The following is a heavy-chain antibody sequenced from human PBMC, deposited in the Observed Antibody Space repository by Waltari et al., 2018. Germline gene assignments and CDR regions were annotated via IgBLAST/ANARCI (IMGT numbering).Heavy chain of an antibody. J-gene: IGHJ3*01. CDR2: VYPGDSDT. CDR1: GYRFNTYW. D-gene: IGHD1-1*01. V-gene: IGHV5-51*01. Sequence: EVQLVQSGAEVKKPGESLRISCKVSGYRFNTYWIDWVRQMPGKGLEWMGCVYPGDSDTRYSPSLQGHITISVDKSNNTAYLQWTSLKDSDSAMYFCARRGRGNYPDAFDLWGQGTVVTVSS. CDR3: ARRGRGNYPDAFDL.